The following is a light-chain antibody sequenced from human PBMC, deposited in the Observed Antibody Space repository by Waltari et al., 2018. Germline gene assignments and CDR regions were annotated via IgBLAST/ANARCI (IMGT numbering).Light chain of an antibody. Sequence: DIQMTQSPSSLSASVGDRDSISCRASQSINVYVDWYQQKPGKAPKLLIYGASTLQSGVPSRFSGSGSGTDFTLTISSLQPEDFASYYCQQSYKTPYTFGQGTKLEF. CDR2: GAS. J-gene: IGKJ2*01. CDR1: QSINVY. V-gene: IGKV1-39*01. CDR3: QQSYKTPYT.